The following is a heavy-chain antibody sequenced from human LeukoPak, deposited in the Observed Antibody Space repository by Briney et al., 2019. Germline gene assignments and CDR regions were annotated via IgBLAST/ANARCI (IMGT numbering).Heavy chain of an antibody. J-gene: IGHJ5*02. CDR1: GGSISSYY. CDR2: IYYSGST. CDR3: ARHFHYSNNWFDP. V-gene: IGHV4-59*08. D-gene: IGHD4-11*01. Sequence: PSETLSLTCTVSGGSISSYYWNRIRQPPGKGLEWIGYIYYSGSTNYNPSLKSRVTISVDTSKNQFSLKLSSVTAADTAVYYCARHFHYSNNWFDPWGQGTLVTVSS.